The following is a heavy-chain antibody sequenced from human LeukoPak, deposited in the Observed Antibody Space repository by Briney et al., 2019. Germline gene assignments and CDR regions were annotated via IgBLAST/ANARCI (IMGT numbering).Heavy chain of an antibody. CDR1: GGTFSSYA. J-gene: IGHJ4*02. CDR2: INPNSGGT. Sequence: ASVKVSCKASGGTFSSYAISWVRQAPGQGLEWMGRINPNSGGTNYAQKFQGRVTMTRDTSISTAYMELSRLRSDDTAVYYCAHDYGGNSAICWGQGTLVTVSS. CDR3: AHDYGGNSAIC. V-gene: IGHV1-2*06. D-gene: IGHD4-23*01.